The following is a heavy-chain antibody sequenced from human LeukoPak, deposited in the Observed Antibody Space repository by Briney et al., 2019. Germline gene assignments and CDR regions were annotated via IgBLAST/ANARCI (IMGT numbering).Heavy chain of an antibody. D-gene: IGHD6-13*01. CDR1: GGSISSYY. Sequence: PSETLSLTCTVSGGSISSYYWSWIRQPPGKGLEWIGYIYYSGSTNYNPSLKSRVTISVDTSKNQFSLKLSSVTAVDTAVYYCARAKADDSSWDFDYWGQGTLVTVSS. CDR2: IYYSGST. J-gene: IGHJ4*02. CDR3: ARAKADDSSWDFDY. V-gene: IGHV4-59*01.